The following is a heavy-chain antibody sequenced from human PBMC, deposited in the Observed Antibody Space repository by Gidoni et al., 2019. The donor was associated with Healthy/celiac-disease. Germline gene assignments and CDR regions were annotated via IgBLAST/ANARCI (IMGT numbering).Heavy chain of an antibody. J-gene: IGHJ4*02. V-gene: IGHV3-33*01. CDR2: IWYDGTNK. CDR1: GFTFSSFG. Sequence: QVQLVESGGGVVQPGRSLRLSCAASGFTFSSFGMHWVRQAPGKGLEWVAVIWYDGTNKYYADSVKGRFTISRDNSKNTLYLQMNSLRAEDTAVYYCARDLIGYGDLPDYWGQGTLVTVSS. CDR3: ARDLIGYGDLPDY. D-gene: IGHD4-17*01.